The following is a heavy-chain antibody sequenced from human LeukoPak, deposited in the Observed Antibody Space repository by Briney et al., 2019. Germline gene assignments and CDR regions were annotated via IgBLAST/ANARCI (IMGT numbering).Heavy chain of an antibody. J-gene: IGHJ4*02. CDR3: ARVRYSYGHFDY. CDR1: GFTFNSFD. CDR2: ISSSGGII. V-gene: IGHV3-48*03. D-gene: IGHD5-18*01. Sequence: GRSLRLSCAASGFTFNSFDMTWVRQAPGKGLEWVSYISSSGGIIYYADSVKGRFTISRDNTKNSLCLQMSSLRAEDTAVYYCARVRYSYGHFDYWGQGALVTVSP.